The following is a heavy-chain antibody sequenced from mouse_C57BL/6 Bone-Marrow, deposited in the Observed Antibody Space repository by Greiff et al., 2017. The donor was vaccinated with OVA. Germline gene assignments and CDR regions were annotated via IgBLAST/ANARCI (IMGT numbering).Heavy chain of an antibody. Sequence: VKVVESGAELARPGASVKLSCKASGYTFTSYGISWVKQRTGQGLEWIGEIYPRSGNTYYNEKFKGKATLTADKSSSTAYMELRSLTSEDSAVYFCAREGTTVEAYWGQGTLVTVSA. J-gene: IGHJ3*01. CDR1: GYTFTSYG. D-gene: IGHD1-1*01. CDR2: IYPRSGNT. V-gene: IGHV1-81*01. CDR3: AREGTTVEAY.